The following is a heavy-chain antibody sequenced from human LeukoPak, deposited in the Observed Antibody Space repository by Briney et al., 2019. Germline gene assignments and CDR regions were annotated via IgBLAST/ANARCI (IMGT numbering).Heavy chain of an antibody. D-gene: IGHD6-13*01. J-gene: IGHJ4*02. CDR2: IYYSGSA. Sequence: SETLSLTCTVSGGSISSGDYHWSWIRQHPGKGLEWIGYIYYSGSAYYNPSLKSRVTMSVDTSKNQFSLRLSSGTAADTAVYYCARRIGRSSSWYGFDYWGQGTLVTVSS. CDR1: GGSISSGDYH. CDR3: ARRIGRSSSWYGFDY. V-gene: IGHV4-31*03.